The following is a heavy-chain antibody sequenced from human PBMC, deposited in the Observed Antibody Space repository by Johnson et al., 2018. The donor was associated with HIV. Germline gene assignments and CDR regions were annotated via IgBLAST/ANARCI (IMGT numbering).Heavy chain of an antibody. CDR3: AKGGYDSEDAFDI. D-gene: IGHD3-22*01. CDR1: GFTFDDYA. V-gene: IGHV3-9*01. Sequence: VHLVESGGGLVQPGRSLRLSCAASGFTFDDYAMHWVRQAPGKGLEWVSGISWNSGSIGYADSVKGRFTISRDNAKNSLYLQMNSLRAEDTALYYCAKGGYDSEDAFDIWGQGTMVTVSS. J-gene: IGHJ3*02. CDR2: ISWNSGSI.